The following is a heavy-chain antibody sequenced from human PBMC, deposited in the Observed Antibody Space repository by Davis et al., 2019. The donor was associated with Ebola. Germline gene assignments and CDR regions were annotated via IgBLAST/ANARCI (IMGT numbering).Heavy chain of an antibody. Sequence: AASVKVSCKTSGYRFTDNNIHWVRQAPGQGLEWMGIIHPRAAGLTTYAQKFQGRLTMTIDTSTTTVYLQLSSLTSEDTAVYYCARDREGDWTFDIWGQGTVVTVSS. V-gene: IGHV1-46*01. CDR2: IHPRAAGLT. CDR1: GYRFTDNN. J-gene: IGHJ3*02. CDR3: ARDREGDWTFDI. D-gene: IGHD2-21*02.